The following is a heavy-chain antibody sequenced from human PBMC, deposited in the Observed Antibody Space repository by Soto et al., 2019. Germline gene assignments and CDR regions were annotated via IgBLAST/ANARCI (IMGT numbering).Heavy chain of an antibody. CDR3: AIGRTEFDIFTAYIRGDF. Sequence: QVQLVQSGAEVKKPGASVKVSCKASGYTFSAFYIHWFRQASGEGLQWMGVFNPRSGATEYVQKSQGRVTLTGDTPTSTVYMELRSLRSDATATYYCAIGRTEFDIFTAYIRGDFWGQGTQVTVSS. CDR1: GYTFSAFY. V-gene: IGHV1-46*03. D-gene: IGHD3-16*01. J-gene: IGHJ4*02. CDR2: FNPRSGAT.